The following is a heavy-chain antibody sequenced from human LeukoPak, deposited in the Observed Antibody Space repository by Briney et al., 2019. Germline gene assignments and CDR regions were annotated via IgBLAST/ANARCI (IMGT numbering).Heavy chain of an antibody. CDR2: IYYSGST. CDR3: ARGSSPEYYYDSSGYYFAEYFQH. Sequence: PSETLSLTCTVSGGSISSSSYYWGWIRQPPGKGLEWIGSIYYSGSTYYNPSLMSRVTISVDTSKNQFSLKLSSVTAADTAVYYCARGSSPEYYYDSSGYYFAEYFQHWGQGTLVTVSS. CDR1: GGSISSSSYY. J-gene: IGHJ1*01. V-gene: IGHV4-39*07. D-gene: IGHD3-22*01.